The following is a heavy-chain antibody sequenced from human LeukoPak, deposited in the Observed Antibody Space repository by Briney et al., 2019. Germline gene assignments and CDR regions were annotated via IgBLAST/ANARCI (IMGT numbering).Heavy chain of an antibody. D-gene: IGHD3-16*01. J-gene: IGHJ6*02. CDR1: GYTFTSYA. CDR3: ARVLWGMGRYYYGMDV. Sequence: VASVKVSCTASGYTFTSYAMNWVRQAPGQGLEWMGWINTNTGNPTYAQGFTGRFVFSLDTSVSTAYLQISSLKAEDTAVYYCARVLWGMGRYYYGMDVWGQGTTVTVSS. CDR2: INTNTGNP. V-gene: IGHV7-4-1*02.